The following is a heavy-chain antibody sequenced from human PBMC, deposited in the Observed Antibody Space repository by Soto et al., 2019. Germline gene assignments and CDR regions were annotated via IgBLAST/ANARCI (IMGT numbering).Heavy chain of an antibody. J-gene: IGHJ6*02. Sequence: ASVKVSCKASGYTFTSYGISWVRQAPGQGLEWMGWISAYNGNTNYAQKLQGRVTMTTDTSTSTAYMELRSLRSDDTAVYYCARPGRGPYGDLHSVNYYYYGMDVWGQGTTVTVSS. CDR2: ISAYNGNT. CDR1: GYTFTSYG. V-gene: IGHV1-18*01. D-gene: IGHD4-17*01. CDR3: ARPGRGPYGDLHSVNYYYYGMDV.